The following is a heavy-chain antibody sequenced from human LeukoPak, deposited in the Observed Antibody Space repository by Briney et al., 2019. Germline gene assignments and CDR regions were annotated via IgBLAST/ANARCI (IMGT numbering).Heavy chain of an antibody. CDR3: ARHALARLGELSLAVDY. Sequence: SETLSLTCTFSGGSITTYYWSWIRQPPGKGLEWIGYIYYSGSTNYNPSLKSRVTISVDTSKNQFSLKLSSVTAADTAVYYCARHALARLGELSLAVDYWGQGTLVTVSS. V-gene: IGHV4-59*08. D-gene: IGHD3-16*02. J-gene: IGHJ4*02. CDR1: GGSITTYY. CDR2: IYYSGST.